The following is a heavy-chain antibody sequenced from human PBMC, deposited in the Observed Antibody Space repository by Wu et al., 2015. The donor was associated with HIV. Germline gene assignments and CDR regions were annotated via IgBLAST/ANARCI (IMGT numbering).Heavy chain of an antibody. J-gene: IGHJ6*02. CDR3: TRTLFRGKPAMDV. V-gene: IGHV1-69*12. CDR1: GGTFSSFA. Sequence: QVQLVQSGAELKKPGSAVKVSCKASGGTFSSFAISWVRQAPGQGLEWMGGIIPMFDTATYAQTFQGRVTITADESTSTAYLQLSSLRSEDTAVYYCTRTLFRGKPAMDVWGPGTTVIVSS. CDR2: IIPMFDTA. D-gene: IGHD3-10*01.